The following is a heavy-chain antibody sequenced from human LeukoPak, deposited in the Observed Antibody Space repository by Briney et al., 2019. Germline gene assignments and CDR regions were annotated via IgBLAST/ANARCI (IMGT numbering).Heavy chain of an antibody. J-gene: IGHJ4*02. Sequence: GESLKISRKGSGYRFTYYWIGWVRQMPGKGLEWMGIIYPGDSDTRYRPSFQGQVTISVDKSISTAYLQWSSLKASDTAMYYCARQDGNSKYYFDYWGQGTLVTVSS. CDR1: GYRFTYYW. D-gene: IGHD1-1*01. CDR2: IYPGDSDT. CDR3: ARQDGNSKYYFDY. V-gene: IGHV5-51*01.